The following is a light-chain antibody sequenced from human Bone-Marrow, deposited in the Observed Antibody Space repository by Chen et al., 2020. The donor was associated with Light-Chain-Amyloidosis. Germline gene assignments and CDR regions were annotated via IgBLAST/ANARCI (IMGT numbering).Light chain of an antibody. CDR3: QSADSSGTYEVI. Sequence: SYELTQPPSVSVSPGQTARITCSGDDLPTKYAYWYQQKPGQAPVLVIHRDTERPSGISERFSGSSSGKTATLTISGVQAEDEADYHCQSADSSGTYEVIFGGETKLTVL. CDR2: RDT. V-gene: IGLV3-25*03. J-gene: IGLJ2*01. CDR1: DLPTKY.